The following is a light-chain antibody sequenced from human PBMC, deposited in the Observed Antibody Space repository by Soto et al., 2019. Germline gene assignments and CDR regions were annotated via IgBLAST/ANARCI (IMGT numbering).Light chain of an antibody. V-gene: IGKV3-15*01. Sequence: EIVMTQSPATLSLSPGERATLSCRASQSVSSNLAWYQQQPGQAPRLLIYGASTRATGSPARFSGSGSGSEFTLTISSLQSEDFAAYYCQQYNNWPRTFGQGTKVEIK. CDR3: QQYNNWPRT. J-gene: IGKJ1*01. CDR2: GAS. CDR1: QSVSSN.